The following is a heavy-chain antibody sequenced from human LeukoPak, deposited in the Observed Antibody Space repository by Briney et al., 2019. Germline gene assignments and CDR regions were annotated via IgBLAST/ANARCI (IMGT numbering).Heavy chain of an antibody. J-gene: IGHJ4*02. D-gene: IGHD6-13*01. CDR2: IYYSGST. CDR1: GGSISSSSYY. Sequence: SETLSLTCTVSGGSISSSSYYWGWIRQPPGKGLEWIGSIYYSGSTYYNPSLKSRVTISVDTSKNQFSLKLSSVTAADTAVYYCARGSSSWYPYYFDYWGQGTLVTVSS. V-gene: IGHV4-39*07. CDR3: ARGSSSWYPYYFDY.